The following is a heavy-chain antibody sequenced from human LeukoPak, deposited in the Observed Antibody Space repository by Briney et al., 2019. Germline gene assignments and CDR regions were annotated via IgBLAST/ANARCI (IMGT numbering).Heavy chain of an antibody. J-gene: IGHJ4*02. V-gene: IGHV1-18*01. CDR2: ISAYSTYNGNT. D-gene: IGHD5-12*01. CDR1: GYTFTGYG. Sequence: GASVKVSCKASGYTFTGYGISWVRQAPGQGPEWMGWISAYSTYNGNTNYAQKFQGRVTMTTDTSTSTAYMELRSLRSDDTAVYYCTRDLGQWLLQGIFFDYWGQGTLVTVSS. CDR3: TRDLGQWLLQGIFFDY.